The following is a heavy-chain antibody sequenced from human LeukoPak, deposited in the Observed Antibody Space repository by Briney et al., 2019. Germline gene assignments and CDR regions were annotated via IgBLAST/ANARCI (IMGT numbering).Heavy chain of an antibody. CDR2: IYGSGIT. V-gene: IGHV4-4*07. J-gene: IGHJ6*03. D-gene: IGHD3-22*01. Sequence: SETLSLTCTVSGGSIISNYWSWIRQSAGTGLEWIGRIYGSGITDYNPSLKNRVTMSLDTSREQFSLRLTSVTAADTAVYYCARLKFYDSTGYSPGYYMDVWGKGTTVSVFS. CDR3: ARLKFYDSTGYSPGYYMDV. CDR1: GGSIISNY.